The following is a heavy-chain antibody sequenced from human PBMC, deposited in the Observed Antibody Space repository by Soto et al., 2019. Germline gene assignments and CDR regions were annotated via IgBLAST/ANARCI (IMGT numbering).Heavy chain of an antibody. CDR2: IHPSGQPI. CDR3: ARRASS. J-gene: IGHJ3*01. Sequence: EVQLVESGGGLIQPGGSLRLSCAASGFTFSTSEMYWVRQAPGKGLEWVSYIHPSGQPIFYADSVKGRFTISRDNAKNSLYRQLSSLRAEDSAVYYCARRASSWGQGTMVTVSS. CDR1: GFTFSTSE. V-gene: IGHV3-48*03. D-gene: IGHD2-2*01.